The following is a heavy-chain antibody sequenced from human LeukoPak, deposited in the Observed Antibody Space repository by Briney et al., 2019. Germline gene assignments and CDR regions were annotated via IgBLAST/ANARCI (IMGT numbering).Heavy chain of an antibody. D-gene: IGHD6-13*01. J-gene: IGHJ3*02. CDR3: ARDQGGIAAAGTLGEDAFDI. Sequence: SETLSLTCTVSGGSISSGSYYWSWIRQPAGKGLEWIGCIYTSGSTNYNPSLKSRVTISVDTSKNQFSLKLSSVTAADTAVYYCARDQGGIAAAGTLGEDAFDIWGQGTMVTVSS. CDR1: GGSISSGSYY. V-gene: IGHV4-61*02. CDR2: IYTSGST.